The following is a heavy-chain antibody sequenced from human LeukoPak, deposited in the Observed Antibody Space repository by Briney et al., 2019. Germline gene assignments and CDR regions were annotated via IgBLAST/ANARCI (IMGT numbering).Heavy chain of an antibody. Sequence: GGSLRLSCAASGFTFSSYGMGWVRQAPGKGLEWVSAISGSGSSTYYADSVKGRFAISRDNSKNTLYLQMNSLRAEDTAVYYCAKSPYSSGWPPFDYWGQGTLVTVSS. J-gene: IGHJ4*02. CDR3: AKSPYSSGWPPFDY. CDR2: ISGSGSST. D-gene: IGHD6-19*01. V-gene: IGHV3-23*01. CDR1: GFTFSSYG.